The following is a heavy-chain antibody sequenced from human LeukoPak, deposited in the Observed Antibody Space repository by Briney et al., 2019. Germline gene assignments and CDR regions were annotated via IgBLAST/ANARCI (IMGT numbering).Heavy chain of an antibody. D-gene: IGHD4-11*01. CDR2: INRGGST. CDR3: ARERASNNYNNWFDP. CDR1: GGSFSGYY. J-gene: IGHJ5*02. V-gene: IGHV4-34*01. Sequence: SETLSLTCAVYGGSFSGYYWSWIRQPPGKGLEWIGEINRGGSTNYNPSLKSRVTISLDTSVNQFFLRLSPVTAADAGVYYCARERASNNYNNWFDPWGQGTLVTVSS.